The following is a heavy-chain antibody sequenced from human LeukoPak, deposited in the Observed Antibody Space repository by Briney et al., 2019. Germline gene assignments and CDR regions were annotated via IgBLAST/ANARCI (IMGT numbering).Heavy chain of an antibody. CDR2: ISYDGSNK. CDR1: GFTFSSYA. V-gene: IGHV3-30-3*01. D-gene: IGHD4-17*01. J-gene: IGHJ4*02. Sequence: PGRSLRLSCAASGFTFSSYAMHWVRQAPGKGLEWVAVISYDGSNKYYADSVKGRFTISRDNAKNTLYLQMNNLRAEDTAVYYCARGRYYFEYWGQGTLVTVSS. CDR3: ARGRYYFEY.